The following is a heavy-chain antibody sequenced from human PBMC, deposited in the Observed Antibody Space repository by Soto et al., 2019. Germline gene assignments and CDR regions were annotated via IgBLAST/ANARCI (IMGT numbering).Heavy chain of an antibody. CDR2: IYYSGST. D-gene: IGHD5-12*01. CDR1: GGSISSYY. Sequence: QVQLQESGPGLVKPSETLSLTCTVSGGSISSYYWSWIRQPPGKGLEWIGYIYYSGSTNYNPSLKSRVTISVDTSKNQFSLKLSSVTAADTAVYYCAREGRDGYNWFGGWGQGTLVTVSS. CDR3: AREGRDGYNWFGG. V-gene: IGHV4-59*12. J-gene: IGHJ4*02.